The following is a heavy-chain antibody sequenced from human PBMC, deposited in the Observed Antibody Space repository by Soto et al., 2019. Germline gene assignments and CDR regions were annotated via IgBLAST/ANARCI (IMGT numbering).Heavy chain of an antibody. J-gene: IGHJ6*02. CDR2: IWNDGSNS. CDR3: ARRQIPPPTRGAANARGGMDV. V-gene: IGHV3-33*01. Sequence: QVQLVESGGGVVQPGRSLRLSCAASGFTFNNYGMHWVRQAPGKGLEWLAVIWNDGSNSSYANSVKGRFPISRDNSKNSLYLQMSMLGAEDTAVYYCARRQIPPPTRGAANARGGMDVWGQGTTVTVSS. CDR1: GFTFNNYG. D-gene: IGHD6-13*01.